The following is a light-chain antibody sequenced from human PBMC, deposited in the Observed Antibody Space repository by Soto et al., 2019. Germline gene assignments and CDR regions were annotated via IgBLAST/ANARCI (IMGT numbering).Light chain of an antibody. CDR1: QSILYSSNNKDY. J-gene: IGKJ1*01. V-gene: IGKV4-1*01. CDR3: QQYYNTPWT. CDR2: WAS. Sequence: DIVMTQSPDSLAVSLGERATINCKSSQSILYSSNNKDYLAWYQQKPGPPPKLLIYWASTRESGVPDRFSGSGSGTDFTLTISSLQAEDVAVYYCQQYYNTPWTFCQGTAVEIK.